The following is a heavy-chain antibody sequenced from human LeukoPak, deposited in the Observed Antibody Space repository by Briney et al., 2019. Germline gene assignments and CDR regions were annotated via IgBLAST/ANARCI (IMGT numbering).Heavy chain of an antibody. D-gene: IGHD6-19*01. CDR3: ARQGQWLTPVRY. Sequence: SETLSHTCALDGGSLSGYYWRWIRQPPGKGREWIGEINHSRRTNYNPSLKSRVTISVDTPNIQFSLKLSSVTAADTAVYYCARQGQWLTPVRYWGQGTLVTVSS. V-gene: IGHV4-34*01. CDR1: GGSLSGYY. CDR2: INHSRRT. J-gene: IGHJ4*02.